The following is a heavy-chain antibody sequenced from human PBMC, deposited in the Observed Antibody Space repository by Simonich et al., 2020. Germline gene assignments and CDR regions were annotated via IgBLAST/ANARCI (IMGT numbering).Heavy chain of an antibody. V-gene: IGHV4-39*01. CDR1: GGSISSSSYY. D-gene: IGHD6-13*01. Sequence: QLQLQESGPGLVKPSETLSLTCTVSGGSISSSSYYWGWIRQPPGKGLEWIGSNYYSGRTYYNPSLKSRVTISVDKSKNQFSLKLSAVTAADTAVYYCARHAGFAFDIWGQGTMVTVSS. CDR2: NYYSGRT. CDR3: ARHAGFAFDI. J-gene: IGHJ3*02.